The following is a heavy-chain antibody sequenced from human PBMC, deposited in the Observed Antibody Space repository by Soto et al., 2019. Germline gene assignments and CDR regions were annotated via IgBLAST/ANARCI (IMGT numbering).Heavy chain of an antibody. CDR2: ISGSGGST. CDR3: AKDPLHQLLRAEYFQH. J-gene: IGHJ1*01. D-gene: IGHD2-2*01. V-gene: IGHV3-23*01. Sequence: EVQLLESGGGLVQPGGSLRLSCAASGFTFSSYAMSWVRQAPGKGLEWVSAISGSGGSTYDADSVEGRFTISRDNSKNTLYLQMNSLRAEDTAVYYCAKDPLHQLLRAEYFQHWGQGTLGTVSS. CDR1: GFTFSSYA.